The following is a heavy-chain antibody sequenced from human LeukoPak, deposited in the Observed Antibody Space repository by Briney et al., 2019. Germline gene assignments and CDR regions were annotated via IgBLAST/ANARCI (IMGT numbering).Heavy chain of an antibody. V-gene: IGHV3-23*01. D-gene: IGHD3-10*02. Sequence: SGGSMRLSCEASGFTFSAYAMTWVRQAPGRGREWVSSIGSGGKTHYSEPVEGGFAISRENSRSMVFLLLYSVKAENTALYYRASDLHHYVAMDVWVRGTAVTVS. J-gene: IGHJ6*02. CDR2: IGSGGKT. CDR3: ASDLHHYVAMDV. CDR1: GFTFSAYA.